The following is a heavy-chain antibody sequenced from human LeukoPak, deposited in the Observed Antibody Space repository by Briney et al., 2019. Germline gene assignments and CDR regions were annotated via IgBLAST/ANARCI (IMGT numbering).Heavy chain of an antibody. V-gene: IGHV1-69*13. D-gene: IGHD4-17*01. CDR2: IIPIFGTA. Sequence: GASVKVSCKASGGTFSSYAISWVRQAPGQGLEWMGGIIPIFGTANYAQKFQGRVTITADESTSTAYMELSSLRSEDTDVYYCAGGWYNYGEMYPIDYWGQGTLVTVSS. CDR3: AGGWYNYGEMYPIDY. J-gene: IGHJ4*02. CDR1: GGTFSSYA.